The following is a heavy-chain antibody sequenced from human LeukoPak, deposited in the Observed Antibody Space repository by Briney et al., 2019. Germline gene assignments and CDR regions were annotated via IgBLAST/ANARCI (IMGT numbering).Heavy chain of an antibody. D-gene: IGHD2-8*01. J-gene: IGHJ6*03. V-gene: IGHV3-48*01. CDR1: GFTFSIYS. CDR3: GRVGGCCTNGVCYTYVSSWYGNCMDV. Sequence: GGSLRLSCAASGFTFSIYSMNWVRQAPGKGLEWVSYISSSSSTIYYADSVKGRFTISRDNAKNSLYLQMNNLRAEDTAVYYCGRVGGCCTNGVCYTYVSSWYGNCMDVWGKGTTVTVSS. CDR2: ISSSSSTI.